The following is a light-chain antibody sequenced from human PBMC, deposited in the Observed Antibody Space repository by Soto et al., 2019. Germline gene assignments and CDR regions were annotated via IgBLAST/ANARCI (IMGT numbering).Light chain of an antibody. CDR2: KAS. J-gene: IGKJ1*01. Sequence: DIQMTQSPSTLSGSVGDRVTITCRASRTIRGWLAWYQQKPGKAPKLLIYKASTLKSGVPSRFSGSGSGTEFTLTISSLQPDDFATYYCQHYNSYSEAFGQGTKVDIK. CDR1: RTIRGW. CDR3: QHYNSYSEA. V-gene: IGKV1-5*03.